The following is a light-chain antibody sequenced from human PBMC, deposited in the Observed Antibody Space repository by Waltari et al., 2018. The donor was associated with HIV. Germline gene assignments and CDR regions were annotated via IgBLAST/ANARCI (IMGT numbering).Light chain of an antibody. CDR1: QRLVSADGNTY. CDR3: MQGNYWPIT. V-gene: IGKV2-30*01. CDR2: KVS. J-gene: IGKJ4*01. Sequence: EVVLTQSPRSLPVPLGQAASMSCRSSQRLVSADGNTYLSWYHQRPGQSPRRLVYKVSSRDSGVPYRFSGGGSATHFTLNISRLEPEDVGLYYRMQGNYWPITFGGGTGVEL.